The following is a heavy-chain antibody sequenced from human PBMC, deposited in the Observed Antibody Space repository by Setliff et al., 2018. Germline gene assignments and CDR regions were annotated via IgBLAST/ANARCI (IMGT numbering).Heavy chain of an antibody. CDR3: VRAVVIRGSKPLDS. Sequence: PSETLSLTCTVSGGSISSHYWSWIRQPPGEGLEWIGSIYYSGSTNYNPSLKSRVTISVDTSKNQFSLKSDDTAVYYCVRAVVIRGSKPLDSWGQGTLVTVSS. CDR1: GGSISSHY. D-gene: IGHD3-10*01. J-gene: IGHJ4*02. CDR2: IYYSGST. V-gene: IGHV4-59*11.